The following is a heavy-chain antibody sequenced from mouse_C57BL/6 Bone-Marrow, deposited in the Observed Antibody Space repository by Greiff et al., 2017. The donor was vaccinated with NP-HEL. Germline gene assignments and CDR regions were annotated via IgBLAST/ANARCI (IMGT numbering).Heavy chain of an antibody. CDR2: ISSGGSYT. CDR1: GFTFSSYG. CDR3: ARWLLPDY. V-gene: IGHV5-6*01. Sequence: EVMLVESGGDLVKPGGSLKLSCAASGFTFSSYGMSWVRQTPDKRLEWVATISSGGSYTYYPDSVKGRFTISRDNAKNTLYLQMSSLKSEDTAMYYCARWLLPDYWGQGTTLTVSS. J-gene: IGHJ2*01. D-gene: IGHD2-3*01.